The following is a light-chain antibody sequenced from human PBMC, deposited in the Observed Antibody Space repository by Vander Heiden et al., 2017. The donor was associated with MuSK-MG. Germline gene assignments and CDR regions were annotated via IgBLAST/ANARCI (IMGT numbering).Light chain of an antibody. CDR3: QQSDSTALT. J-gene: IGKJ4*01. CDR2: AAS. CDR1: QSISSY. V-gene: IGKV1-39*01. Sequence: DIQTTHSPSSLSASVGDRVTIPCRASQSISSYLHWSQQKPGKAPKLPIYAASRLQIAIPSRFSGSGSGTAFTLTISRLQPEDFPTYSFQQSDSTALTFGGGTKVEIK.